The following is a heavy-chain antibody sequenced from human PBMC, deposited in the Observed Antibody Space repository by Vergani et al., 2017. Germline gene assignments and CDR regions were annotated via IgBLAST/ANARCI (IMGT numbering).Heavy chain of an antibody. Sequence: QLQLQESGPGLVKPSETLSLTCTVSGGSISSSSYYWGWIRQPPGKGLEWIGSIYYSGSTYYNPSLQGRVTISVDTSKNQFSLKLGSVTAADTAVYYCAGYDFWSGYYSDWGQGTLVTVSS. CDR1: GGSISSSSYY. V-gene: IGHV4-39*01. CDR3: AGYDFWSGYYSD. CDR2: IYYSGST. J-gene: IGHJ4*02. D-gene: IGHD3-3*01.